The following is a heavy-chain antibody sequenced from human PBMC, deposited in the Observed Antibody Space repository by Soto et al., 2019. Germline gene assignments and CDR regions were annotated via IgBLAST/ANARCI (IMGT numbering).Heavy chain of an antibody. CDR2: SLKKGRSYIA. CDR1: GFTFSDHH. J-gene: IGHJ4*02. CDR3: VRDSMRWSFDN. D-gene: IGHD2-15*01. Sequence: EVQLVESGGGLVQPGGSLRLSCAASGFTFSDHHMDWVRQAPGKGLECVARSLKKGRSYIAEYAASVEGRFTISRDVLKNSLSLQMYSLETEDTAVYYCVRDSMRWSFDNWGQGILVTVSS. V-gene: IGHV3-72*01.